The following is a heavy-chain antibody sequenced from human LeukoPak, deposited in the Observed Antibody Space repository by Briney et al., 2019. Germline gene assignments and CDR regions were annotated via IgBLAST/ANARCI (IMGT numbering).Heavy chain of an antibody. CDR1: GFTFNIYE. V-gene: IGHV3-48*03. J-gene: IGHJ4*02. D-gene: IGHD2-15*01. CDR2: ISSSGRTT. Sequence: PGGSLRLSCVVSGFTFNIYEMNWVRQAPGKGLEWVSYISSSGRTTYYADSVKGRFTISRDNAKNSLYLQMNSLRVDDTAVYYCARGPRDPTEFCSVGRCAPTYEFWGQGTLVTVSS. CDR3: ARGPRDPTEFCSVGRCAPTYEF.